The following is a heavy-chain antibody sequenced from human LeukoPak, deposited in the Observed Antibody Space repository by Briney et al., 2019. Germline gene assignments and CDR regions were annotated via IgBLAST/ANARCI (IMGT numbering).Heavy chain of an antibody. Sequence: PSETLSLTCTVSGGSISSSSYYWGWIRQPPGKGLEWIGSIYYSGSTYYNPSLKSRVTISVDTSKNQFSLKLSSVTAADTAVYYCASGRTYLNIAAGHLDYWGQGTLVTVSS. CDR3: ASGRTYLNIAAGHLDY. D-gene: IGHD6-13*01. CDR2: IYYSGST. CDR1: GGSISSSSYY. J-gene: IGHJ4*02. V-gene: IGHV4-39*07.